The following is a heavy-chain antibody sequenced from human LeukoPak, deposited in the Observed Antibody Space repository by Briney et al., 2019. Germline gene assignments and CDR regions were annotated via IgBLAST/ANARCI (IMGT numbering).Heavy chain of an antibody. V-gene: IGHV1-2*02. Sequence: ASVKVSCKASGYTFTGYYMHWVRQAPGQGLEWMGWINPNSGGTNYAQKFQGRVTMTRDTSISTAYMELSRLRSDDTAVYYCARDYYDSSGYYELGYFVDYWGQGTLVTVSS. CDR3: ARDYYDSSGYYELGYFVDY. CDR1: GYTFTGYY. J-gene: IGHJ4*02. CDR2: INPNSGGT. D-gene: IGHD3-22*01.